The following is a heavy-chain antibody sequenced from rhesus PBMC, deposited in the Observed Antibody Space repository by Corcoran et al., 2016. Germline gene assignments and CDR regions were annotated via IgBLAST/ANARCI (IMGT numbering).Heavy chain of an antibody. CDR2: INSGGGST. V-gene: IGHV3S25*01. J-gene: IGHJ4*01. CDR1: GFTFSSYW. Sequence: EVQLVESGGGLAKPGGSLRLSCAASGFTFSSYWMNWVHQATGKGLEWVSVINSGGGSTYCADSVKGRFTISRDNSKNTLSLQMNRLRAEDTAVYYCAKIEPPFDYWGQGVLVTVSS. CDR3: AKIEPPFDY.